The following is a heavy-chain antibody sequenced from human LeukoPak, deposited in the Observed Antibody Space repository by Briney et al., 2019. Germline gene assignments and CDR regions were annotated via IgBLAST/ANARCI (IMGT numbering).Heavy chain of an antibody. J-gene: IGHJ4*02. D-gene: IGHD3-10*01. CDR2: ISGSDSST. Sequence: GGTLRLSCAASGFTFSTYVMSWVRQAPGKGLEWVSVISGSDSSTYYADSVKGRFTISRDNSKNTLYLQMNSLRAEDTAVYYCARGSQDSGSYYLGYWGQGTLVTVSS. CDR1: GFTFSTYV. CDR3: ARGSQDSGSYYLGY. V-gene: IGHV3-23*01.